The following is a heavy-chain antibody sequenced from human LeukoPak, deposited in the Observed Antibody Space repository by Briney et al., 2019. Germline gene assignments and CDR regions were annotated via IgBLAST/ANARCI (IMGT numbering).Heavy chain of an antibody. CDR1: GYTFTSYD. CDR2: MNHNSGNT. V-gene: IGHV1-8*01. CDR3: ARVADYGGNSAPNWFDP. D-gene: IGHD4-23*01. J-gene: IGHJ5*02. Sequence: ASVKVSCKASGYTFTSYDINWVRQATGQGLEWMGWMNHNSGNTGYAQKFQGRVTMTRNTSIRTAYMELSSLRSEDTAVYYCARVADYGGNSAPNWFDPWGQGTLVTVSS.